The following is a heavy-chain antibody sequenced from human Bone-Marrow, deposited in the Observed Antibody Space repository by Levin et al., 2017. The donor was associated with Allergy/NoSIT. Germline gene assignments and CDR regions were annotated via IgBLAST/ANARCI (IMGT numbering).Heavy chain of an antibody. J-gene: IGHJ6*02. V-gene: IGHV3-21*01. D-gene: IGHD3-22*01. CDR3: ARGPYHYDSSGNIHYSGLDV. CDR2: ISSSGSHI. Sequence: KPGGSLRLSCAASGFTFNKYSVNWVRQAPGKGLEWVSSISSSGSHIYYGDSVKGRFTISRDNAENSLYLQMNSLRAEDTAVYYCARGPYHYDSSGNIHYSGLDVWGQGTTVTVSS. CDR1: GFTFNKYS.